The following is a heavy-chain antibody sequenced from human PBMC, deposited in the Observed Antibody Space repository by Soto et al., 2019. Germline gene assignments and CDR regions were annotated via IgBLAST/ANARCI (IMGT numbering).Heavy chain of an antibody. CDR1: GDYFSSGDYY. CDR2: IYYSGST. Sequence: PSETLSLTCAVSGDYFSSGDYYWSCIRPHPGKGLEWIGYIYYSGSTYHNPSLKSRVTMSVDTSKNQFPLNLSSMTAADTAVYYCARDHSNGWYNWFDPWGQGTLVTVSS. D-gene: IGHD6-19*01. CDR3: ARDHSNGWYNWFDP. J-gene: IGHJ5*02. V-gene: IGHV4-31*02.